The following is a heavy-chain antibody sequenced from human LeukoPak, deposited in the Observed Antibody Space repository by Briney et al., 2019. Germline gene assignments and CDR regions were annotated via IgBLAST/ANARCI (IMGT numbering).Heavy chain of an antibody. D-gene: IGHD3-3*01. J-gene: IGHJ4*02. Sequence: SGGSLRLSCAASGFTFSSCWMSWVRQAPGKGLEWVAFIRYDGSNKYYADSVKGRFTISRDNAKNTLYLQMNSLRAEDTAVYYCARDYDFEDYWGQGTLVTVSS. CDR3: ARDYDFEDY. CDR2: IRYDGSNK. V-gene: IGHV3-30*02. CDR1: GFTFSSCW.